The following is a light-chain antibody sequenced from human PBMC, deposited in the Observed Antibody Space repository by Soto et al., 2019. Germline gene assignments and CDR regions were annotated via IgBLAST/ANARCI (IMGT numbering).Light chain of an antibody. CDR3: SSYTSRSTHVV. J-gene: IGLJ2*01. Sequence: QSALTQPASVSGSPGQSITISCTGTSSDVGGYNYVSWYQQHPGKAPKLMIYDVSNQPSGVSNRFSGSQSGNTASRTISGLQAWDEADYYCSSYTSRSTHVVFGGGTKLTVL. CDR2: DVS. V-gene: IGLV2-14*01. CDR1: SSDVGGYNY.